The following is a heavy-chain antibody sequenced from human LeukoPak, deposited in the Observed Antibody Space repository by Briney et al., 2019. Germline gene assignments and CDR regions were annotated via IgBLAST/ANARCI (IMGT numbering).Heavy chain of an antibody. Sequence: PGGSLRLSCAASGFTFSGYGMHWVRQAPGKGLGWATFIRYDGSNKYYADSVKGRFTISRDNSKNTLYLQMNSLRAEDTAVYYCARNYYDSSDYYYLDPWGQGTLVTVSS. CDR2: IRYDGSNK. V-gene: IGHV3-30*02. J-gene: IGHJ5*02. D-gene: IGHD3-22*01. CDR1: GFTFSGYG. CDR3: ARNYYDSSDYYYLDP.